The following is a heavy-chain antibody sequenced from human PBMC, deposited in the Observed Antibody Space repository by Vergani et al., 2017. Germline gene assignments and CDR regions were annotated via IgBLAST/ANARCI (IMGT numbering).Heavy chain of an antibody. V-gene: IGHV1-8*03. Sequence: QVQLVQSGAEVKKPGASVKVSCKASGYTFTSYDINWVRQATGQGLEWMGWMNPNSGNTGYAQKFQGRVTITRNTSISTAYMELSSVTAADTAVYYCARNPYCGGDCYSDAFDIWGQGTMVTVSS. D-gene: IGHD2-21*02. CDR2: MNPNSGNT. CDR1: GYTFTSYD. J-gene: IGHJ3*02. CDR3: ARNPYCGGDCYSDAFDI.